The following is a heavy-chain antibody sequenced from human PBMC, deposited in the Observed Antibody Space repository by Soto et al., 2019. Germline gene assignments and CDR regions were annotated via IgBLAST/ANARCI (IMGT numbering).Heavy chain of an antibody. V-gene: IGHV4-31*03. CDR1: GGSISSGGYY. D-gene: IGHD3-10*01. J-gene: IGHJ4*02. Sequence: SETLSLTCTVSGGSISSGGYYWSWIRQHPGKGLEWTGYIYYSGSTYYNPSLKSRVTISVDTSKNQFSLKLSSVTAADTAVYYCARVAPYYGSGSSFDYWGQGTLVTVSS. CDR3: ARVAPYYGSGSSFDY. CDR2: IYYSGST.